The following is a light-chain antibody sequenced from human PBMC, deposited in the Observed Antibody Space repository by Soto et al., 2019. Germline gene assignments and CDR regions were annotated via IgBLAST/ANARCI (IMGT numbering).Light chain of an antibody. J-gene: IGKJ1*01. V-gene: IGKV3-20*01. CDR3: QQYGSSPRT. Sequence: EIVLTQSPGTLSLSPGERATLSCRASQSVSSSYLAWYQQKPGQAPRLLIYGASSRATGIPDRFSGSGSGTDFALTISRLEPEDFAVYYWQQYGSSPRTFRQGSKVESK. CDR2: GAS. CDR1: QSVSSSY.